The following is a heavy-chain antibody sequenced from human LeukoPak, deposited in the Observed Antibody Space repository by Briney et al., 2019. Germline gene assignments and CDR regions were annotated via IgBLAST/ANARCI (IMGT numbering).Heavy chain of an antibody. V-gene: IGHV3-23*01. J-gene: IGHJ4*02. CDR1: GFTFSSYA. CDR3: AKVPEKYDFWSGYYRGGEFDY. Sequence: AGSLRLSCAASGFTFSSYAMSWVRQAPGKGLEWVSAISGSGGSTYYADSVKGRFTISRDNSKNTLYLQMNSLRAEDTAVYYCAKVPEKYDFWSGYYRGGEFDYWGQGTLVTVSS. CDR2: ISGSGGST. D-gene: IGHD3-3*01.